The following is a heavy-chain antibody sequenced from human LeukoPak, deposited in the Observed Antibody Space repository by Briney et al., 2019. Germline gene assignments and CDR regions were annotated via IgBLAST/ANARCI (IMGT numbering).Heavy chain of an antibody. CDR3: ARVGYSSSRTLNYFDY. V-gene: IGHV1-69*04. CDR1: GGTFSSYA. J-gene: IGHJ4*02. CDR2: IIPILGIA. Sequence: SVKVSCKSSGGTFSSYAIRWVRQAPGQGLEWMGRIIPILGIANYAQKFQGRVTITADKSTSTAYMELSSLRSEDTAVYYCARVGYSSSRTLNYFDYWGQGTLVTVSS. D-gene: IGHD6-13*01.